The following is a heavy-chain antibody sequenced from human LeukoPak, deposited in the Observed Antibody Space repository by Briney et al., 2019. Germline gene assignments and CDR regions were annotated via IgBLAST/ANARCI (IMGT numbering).Heavy chain of an antibody. D-gene: IGHD6-19*01. V-gene: IGHV4-59*08. Sequence: PSETLSLTCSVSGASISSYYWSWIRQSPGKGPEWIGYIYYSGTTNYNPSLNSRVTISIDKSKNQFSLKLISVTAADTAVYYCARQGIRGQWLVHFDYWDQGTLVTVSS. CDR2: IYYSGTT. J-gene: IGHJ4*02. CDR3: ARQGIRGQWLVHFDY. CDR1: GASISSYY.